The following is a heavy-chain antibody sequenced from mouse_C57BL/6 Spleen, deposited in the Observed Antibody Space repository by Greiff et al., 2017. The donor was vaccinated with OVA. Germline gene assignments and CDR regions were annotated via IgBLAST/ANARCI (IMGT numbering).Heavy chain of an antibody. J-gene: IGHJ3*01. V-gene: IGHV1-42*01. Sequence: VQLQQSGPELVKPGASVKISCKASGYSFTGYYMNWVKQSPEKSLEWIGEINPSTGGTTYNQKFKAKATLTVDKSSSTAYMQLKSLTSEDSAVYYCARDDLFAYWGQGTLVTVSA. CDR1: GYSFTGYY. CDR2: INPSTGGT. CDR3: ARDDLFAY.